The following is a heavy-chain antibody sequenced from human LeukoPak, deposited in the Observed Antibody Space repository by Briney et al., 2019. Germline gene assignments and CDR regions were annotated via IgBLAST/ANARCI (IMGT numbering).Heavy chain of an antibody. CDR1: GFTFDDYG. D-gene: IGHD2-2*01. CDR3: ARDLVVNWFDP. V-gene: IGHV3-20*01. CDR2: INWNGGST. Sequence: GGTLRLSCAASGFTFDDYGMSWVRQAPGKGLEWVSGINWNGGSTSYADSVKGRFTISRDNAKNSLYLQMNSLRAEDTALYHCARDLVVNWFDPWGQGTLVTVSS. J-gene: IGHJ5*02.